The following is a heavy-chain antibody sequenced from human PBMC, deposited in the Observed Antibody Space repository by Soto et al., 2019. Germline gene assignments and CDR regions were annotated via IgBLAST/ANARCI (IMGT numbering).Heavy chain of an antibody. CDR3: AIRPHYYDSSGYSNRVYVGFDY. D-gene: IGHD3-22*01. Sequence: SETLSLTCTVSGGSISSSSYYWGWIRQPPGKGLEWIGRIYYSGSTYYNPSLKSRVTISVDTSKNQFSLKLSSVTAADTAVYYCAIRPHYYDSSGYSNRVYVGFDYWGQGTLVTVSS. CDR1: GGSISSSSYY. V-gene: IGHV4-39*01. J-gene: IGHJ4*02. CDR2: IYYSGST.